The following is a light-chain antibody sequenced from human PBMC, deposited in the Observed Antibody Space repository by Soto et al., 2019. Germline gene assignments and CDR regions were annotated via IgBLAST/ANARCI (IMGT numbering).Light chain of an antibody. CDR3: SSYTTTSTT. J-gene: IGLJ3*02. CDR2: EVR. CDR1: SSDVGSYNY. Sequence: QPVLTQPASVSGSPGQSITISCTGTSSDVGSYNYVSWYQQHPGKAPKLMIYEVRNRPSGVSDRFSGSKSGKTASLTIFGLQAEDEADYYCSSYTTTSTTFGGGTKLTVL. V-gene: IGLV2-14*01.